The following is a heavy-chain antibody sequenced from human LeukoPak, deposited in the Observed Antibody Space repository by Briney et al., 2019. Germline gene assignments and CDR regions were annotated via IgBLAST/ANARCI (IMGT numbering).Heavy chain of an antibody. CDR1: GGSFSGYY. CDR3: ARHRYYYDSSGLRLDYYMDV. CDR2: INHSGST. J-gene: IGHJ6*03. V-gene: IGHV4-34*01. D-gene: IGHD3-22*01. Sequence: PSETLSLTCAVYGGSFSGYYWSWIRQPPGKGLEWIGEINHSGSTNYNPSLKSRVTISVDTSKNQFSLKLSSVTAADTAVYYCARHRYYYDSSGLRLDYYMDVWGKGTTVTISS.